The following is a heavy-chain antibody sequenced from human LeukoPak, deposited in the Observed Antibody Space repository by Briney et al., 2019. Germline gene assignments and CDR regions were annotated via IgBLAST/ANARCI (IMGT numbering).Heavy chain of an antibody. Sequence: GGSLRPSCAASGFTSSSYGMHWVRQAPGKGLEWVAVISYDGSNKYYADSVKGRFTISRDNSKNTLYLQMNSLRAEDTAVYYCAKDRGYYYDSSGIDYWGQGTLVTVSS. CDR1: GFTSSSYG. CDR3: AKDRGYYYDSSGIDY. CDR2: ISYDGSNK. J-gene: IGHJ4*02. V-gene: IGHV3-30*18. D-gene: IGHD3-22*01.